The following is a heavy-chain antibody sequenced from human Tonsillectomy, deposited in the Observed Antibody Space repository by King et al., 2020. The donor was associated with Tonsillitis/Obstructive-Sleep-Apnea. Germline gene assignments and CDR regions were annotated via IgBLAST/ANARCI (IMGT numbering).Heavy chain of an antibody. J-gene: IGHJ6*02. CDR1: GGSFSDYY. D-gene: IGHD3-22*01. Sequence: VQLQQWGAGLLKPSETLSLTCAVYGGSFSDYYWRWIRQPPGKGLEWIGEINHSGSTNYNPSLKSRVTISVDTSKNQFSLKLSSVTAADTAVYYCARCPFYYDSSGYYYYGMDVWGQGTTVTVSS. CDR2: INHSGST. CDR3: ARCPFYYDSSGYYYYGMDV. V-gene: IGHV4-34*01.